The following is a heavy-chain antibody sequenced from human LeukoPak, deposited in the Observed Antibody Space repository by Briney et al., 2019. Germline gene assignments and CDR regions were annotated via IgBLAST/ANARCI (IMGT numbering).Heavy chain of an antibody. D-gene: IGHD3-3*01. V-gene: IGHV1-46*01. J-gene: IGHJ6*02. CDR2: INHSGGRS. Sequence: ASVKVSCKASGYSFTRFYLNWVRQAPGQGGEGMAMINHSGGRSIYAQTFQGRVTLTSDTSTRTVYVEFKSLRSEDTAVYYCARDRDPHPDGLNNDLGYYYYGMDVWGQGTTVTVS. CDR1: GYSFTRFY. CDR3: ARDRDPHPDGLNNDLGYYYYGMDV.